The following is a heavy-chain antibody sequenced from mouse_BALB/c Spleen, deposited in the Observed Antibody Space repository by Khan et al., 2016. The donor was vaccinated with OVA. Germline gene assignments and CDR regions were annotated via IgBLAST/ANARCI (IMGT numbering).Heavy chain of an antibody. CDR1: GYSFTLYY. V-gene: IGHV1-26*01. Sequence: EVELVESGPDLVKPGASVKISCKASGYSFTLYYMSWVKQSHGKSLEWIGRVNPNTGGTDHNQEFKGKAILTVDKSSNTAYMELRSLTSEDSAVHYCARGYDFFAHWGQGTLVTVSA. CDR3: ARGYDFFAH. J-gene: IGHJ3*01. D-gene: IGHD2-14*01. CDR2: VNPNTGGT.